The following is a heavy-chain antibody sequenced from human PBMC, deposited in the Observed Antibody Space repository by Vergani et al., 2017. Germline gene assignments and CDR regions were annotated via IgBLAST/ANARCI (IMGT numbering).Heavy chain of an antibody. D-gene: IGHD2/OR15-2a*01. J-gene: IGHJ3*02. CDR2: IIPIFGTA. Sequence: QVQLVQSGAEVKKPGSSVKVSCKASGGTFSSYAISWVRQAPGQGLEWMGRIIPIFGTANYAQKFQGRVTMTTDTSTSTAYMELRSLRSDDTAVYYCARYVIAGKGAFDIWGQGTMVTVSS. CDR1: GGTFSSYA. V-gene: IGHV1-69*06. CDR3: ARYVIAGKGAFDI.